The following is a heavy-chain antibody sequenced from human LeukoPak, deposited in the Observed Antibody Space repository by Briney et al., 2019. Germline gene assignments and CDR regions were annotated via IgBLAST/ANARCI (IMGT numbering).Heavy chain of an antibody. D-gene: IGHD3-16*01. CDR3: ARGGGTWPFGY. V-gene: IGHV4-34*01. J-gene: IGHJ4*02. CDR2: INHSGST. CDR1: GFTVSDYS. Sequence: GSLRLSCAASGFTVSDYSMAWVRQPPGKGLEWSGEINHSGSTNYNPSLKSRVTISVDTSKNQFSLKLSSVTAADTAVYYCARGGGTWPFGYWGQGTLVTVSS.